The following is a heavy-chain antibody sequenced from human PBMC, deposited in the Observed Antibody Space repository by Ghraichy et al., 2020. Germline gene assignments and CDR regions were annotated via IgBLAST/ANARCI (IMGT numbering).Heavy chain of an antibody. CDR2: IYYSGST. D-gene: IGHD6-13*01. V-gene: IGHV4-39*01. CDR1: GGSISSSSYY. J-gene: IGHJ4*02. CDR3: ARRGYSSSAYED. Sequence: GSLRLSCTVSGGSISSSSYYWGWIRQPPGKGLEWIRSIYYSGSTYYNPSLKSRVTISVDTSKNQFSLKLSSVTAADTAVYYCARRGYSSSAYEDWGQGTLVTVSS.